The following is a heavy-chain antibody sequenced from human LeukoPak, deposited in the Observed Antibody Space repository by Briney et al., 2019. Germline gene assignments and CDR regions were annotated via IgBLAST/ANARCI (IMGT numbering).Heavy chain of an antibody. CDR3: AKASGAIFGVAGYFDY. CDR1: GFTFSSYV. V-gene: IGHV3-30*04. D-gene: IGHD3-3*02. CDR2: ISYDGSNE. Sequence: PGRSLRLSCAASGFTFSSYVMHWVRQAPGKGLEWVAIISYDGSNEYYADSVKGRFTISRDNSKNTLYLQMNSLRAEDTAVYYCAKASGAIFGVAGYFDYWGQGTLVTVSS. J-gene: IGHJ4*02.